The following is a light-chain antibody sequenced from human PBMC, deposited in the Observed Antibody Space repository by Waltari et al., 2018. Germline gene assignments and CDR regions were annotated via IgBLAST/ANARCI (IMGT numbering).Light chain of an antibody. J-gene: IGLJ2*01. CDR3: ATWDSSLSGGV. V-gene: IGLV1-51*01. CDR2: DNN. Sequence: HSVLTQPPSVSAAPGQDVTIFCSGSSSNIGNNYVSWYQPVPGTAPKLLIFDNNERPSGIPDRFSGSKSGTSATLDITGLQTGDEAHYYCATWDSSLSGGVFGGGTKVTVL. CDR1: SSNIGNNY.